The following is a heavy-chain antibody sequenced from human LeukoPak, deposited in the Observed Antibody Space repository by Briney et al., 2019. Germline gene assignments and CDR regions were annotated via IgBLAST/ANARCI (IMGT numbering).Heavy chain of an antibody. D-gene: IGHD1-7*01. CDR2: INHSGST. CDR1: GGSFSDYY. V-gene: IGHV4-34*01. J-gene: IGHJ4*02. CDR3: ARDLLTGTNTKHFDY. Sequence: SETLSLTCAVYGGSFSDYYWSWIRQPPGKGLEWIGEINHSGSTNYNPSLKSRVTISVDTSKNQFSLKLSSVTAADTAVYYCARDLLTGTNTKHFDYWGQGTLVTVSS.